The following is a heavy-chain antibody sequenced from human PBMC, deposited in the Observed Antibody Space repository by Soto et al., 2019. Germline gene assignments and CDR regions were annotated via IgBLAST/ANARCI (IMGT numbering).Heavy chain of an antibody. J-gene: IGHJ5*02. Sequence: SETLSLTCTVSGGSISSGGYYWSWIRQHPGKGLEWIGYIYYSGTTYYNPSLKSRVTISVDTSKNQFSLKLSSVSAADAALYYCARCSLVVVPAPGFDPWGRGTLVTVSS. CDR3: ARCSLVVVPAPGFDP. CDR1: GGSISSGGYY. CDR2: IYYSGTT. D-gene: IGHD2-2*01. V-gene: IGHV4-31*03.